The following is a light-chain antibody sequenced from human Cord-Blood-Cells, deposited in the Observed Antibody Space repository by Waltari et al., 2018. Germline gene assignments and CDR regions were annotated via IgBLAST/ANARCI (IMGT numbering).Light chain of an antibody. Sequence: QSALTQPASVSGSPGQSITISCTGTRRDVGGYNYASWYQQPPGKTPKLMIYEVSNRPSGVSNRFSGSKSGNTASLTISGLQAEDEADYYCSSYTSSSTLVFGTGTKVTVL. CDR1: RRDVGGYNY. CDR2: EVS. J-gene: IGLJ1*01. V-gene: IGLV2-14*01. CDR3: SSYTSSSTLV.